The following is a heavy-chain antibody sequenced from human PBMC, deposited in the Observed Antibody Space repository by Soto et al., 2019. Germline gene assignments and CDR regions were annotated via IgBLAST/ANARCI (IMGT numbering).Heavy chain of an antibody. V-gene: IGHV3-30*18. CDR2: ISHDGGNR. Sequence: QVQLVESGGGVVHPGTSLTLSCAASGFTFSSYGMHWVRQAPGKGLEWVAVISHDGGNRYYADSVKGRFTISRDDSKKMLYLHMTSLRVEDTAVYYCAKDPQDWLRSDFDYWGQGTLVTVSS. CDR3: AKDPQDWLRSDFDY. J-gene: IGHJ4*02. CDR1: GFTFSSYG. D-gene: IGHD5-12*01.